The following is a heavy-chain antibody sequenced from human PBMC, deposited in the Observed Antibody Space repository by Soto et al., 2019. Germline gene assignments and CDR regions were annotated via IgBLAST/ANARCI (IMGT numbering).Heavy chain of an antibody. D-gene: IGHD3-22*01. Sequence: GGSLRLSCAASGFTFSSYAMSWVRQAPGKGLEWVSAISGSGGSTYYADSVKGRFTISRDNSKNTLYLQMNSLRAEDTAVYYCARDQVSSGYMYYYYGMDVWGQGTTVTVSS. CDR3: ARDQVSSGYMYYYYGMDV. CDR1: GFTFSSYA. J-gene: IGHJ6*02. V-gene: IGHV3-23*01. CDR2: ISGSGGST.